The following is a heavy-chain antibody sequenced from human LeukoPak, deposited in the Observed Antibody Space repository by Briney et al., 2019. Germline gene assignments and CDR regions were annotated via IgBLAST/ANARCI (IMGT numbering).Heavy chain of an antibody. CDR2: IYTSGST. Sequence: EASQTLSLTCTVSGDSISSGRSYWSWIRQPAGKGLEWIGRIYTSGSTNYNPSLKSRVTISVDTSKNQFSLKLSSVTAADTAVYYCARSRSGYSGYDPKYYFDYWGQGTLVTVSS. CDR3: ARSRSGYSGYDPKYYFDY. J-gene: IGHJ4*02. V-gene: IGHV4-61*02. CDR1: GDSISSGRSY. D-gene: IGHD5-12*01.